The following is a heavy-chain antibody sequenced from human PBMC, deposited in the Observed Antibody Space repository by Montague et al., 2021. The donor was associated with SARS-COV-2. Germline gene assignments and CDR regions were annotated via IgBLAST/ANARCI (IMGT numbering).Heavy chain of an antibody. J-gene: IGHJ4*02. CDR3: ARVATMVRGVIPGYFDY. V-gene: IGHV4-39*01. CDR2: IYYSGST. D-gene: IGHD3-10*01. CDR1: GGSISSSSYY. Sequence: SETLSFTCTVSGGSISSSSYYWGWIRQPPGKGLEWIGSIYYSGSTYYDPSLKSRVTISVDTSKNQFSLKLSSVTAADTAVYYCARVATMVRGVIPGYFDYWGQGTLVTVSS.